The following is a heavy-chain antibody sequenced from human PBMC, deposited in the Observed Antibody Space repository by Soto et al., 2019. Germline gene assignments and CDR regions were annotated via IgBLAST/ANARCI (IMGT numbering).Heavy chain of an antibody. V-gene: IGHV1-69*12. Sequence: QVQLVQSGAEVKKPGSSVKVSCKASGGTFNSYAISWVRQAPGQGLEWMGGTIPIFHTADYAQKFQGRVTTTADESTSTAYMELSSLRSEDTAVYYCASQQLAPSYYYGMAVWGQGTTVTVSS. CDR2: TIPIFHTA. D-gene: IGHD6-6*01. CDR3: ASQQLAPSYYYGMAV. CDR1: GGTFNSYA. J-gene: IGHJ6*02.